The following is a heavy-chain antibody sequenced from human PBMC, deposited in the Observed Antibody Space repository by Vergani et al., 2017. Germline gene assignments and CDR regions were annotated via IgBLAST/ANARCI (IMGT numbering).Heavy chain of an antibody. D-gene: IGHD2-2*01. V-gene: IGHV1-2*02. CDR3: ARGLVPSPGAGHFDF. CDR2: IVPNNGGT. CDR1: GYTFTGYY. Sequence: QVQLVQSGAEVKRPGASVKVSCKASGYTFTGYYLHWVRLAPGQGLEWMGWIVPNNGGTNYAQKFQGSVTMTRDTSISIAYMELSSLRTDDTAVYFCARGLVPSPGAGHFDFWGQGTLVTVSS. J-gene: IGHJ4*02.